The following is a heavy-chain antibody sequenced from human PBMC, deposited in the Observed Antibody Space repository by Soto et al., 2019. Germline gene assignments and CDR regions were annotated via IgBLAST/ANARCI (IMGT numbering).Heavy chain of an antibody. J-gene: IGHJ4*02. D-gene: IGHD3-22*01. CDR1: GGSISSGGYY. Sequence: TLSLTCTVSGGSISSGGYYWSWIRQHPGKGLEWIGYIYYSGSTYYNPSLKSRVTISVDTSKNQFSLKLSSVTAADTAVYYCARDRRYYDSSGYSSFDYWGQGTLVTVS. CDR3: ARDRRYYDSSGYSSFDY. CDR2: IYYSGST. V-gene: IGHV4-31*03.